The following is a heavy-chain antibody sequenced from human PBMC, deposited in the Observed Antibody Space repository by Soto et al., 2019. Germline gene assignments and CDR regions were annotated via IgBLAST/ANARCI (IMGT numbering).Heavy chain of an antibody. J-gene: IGHJ6*02. CDR1: GYSFTSYW. Sequence: GESLKISCKGSGYSFTSYWITWVRQMPGKGLEWMGRIDPSNSYTNYSPSFQGHVTISRDTSISTAYLQWNSLKASDTATYYCVRHRTTSRWSGMDVWGQGTTVTVSS. D-gene: IGHD6-13*01. V-gene: IGHV5-10-1*01. CDR2: IDPSNSYT. CDR3: VRHRTTSRWSGMDV.